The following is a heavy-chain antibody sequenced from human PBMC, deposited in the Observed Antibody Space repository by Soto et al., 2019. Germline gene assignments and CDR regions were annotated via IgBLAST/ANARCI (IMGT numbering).Heavy chain of an antibody. CDR2: INPNSGGT. Sequence: ASVKVSCKASGYTFTGYYMHWVRQAPGQGLEWMGWINPNSGGTNYAQKFQGWVTMTRDTSISTAYMELSRLRSDDTAVYYCARGYCSSTSCTDYYYYYGMDVWGQGTTVTVSS. CDR3: ARGYCSSTSCTDYYYYYGMDV. CDR1: GYTFTGYY. V-gene: IGHV1-2*04. D-gene: IGHD2-2*01. J-gene: IGHJ6*02.